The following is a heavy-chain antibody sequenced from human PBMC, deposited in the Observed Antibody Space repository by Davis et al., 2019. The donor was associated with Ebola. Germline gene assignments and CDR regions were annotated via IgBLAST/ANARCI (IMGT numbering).Heavy chain of an antibody. CDR3: ARGIYDFWSGYHDAFDI. D-gene: IGHD3-3*01. CDR1: GFTFS. Sequence: GGSLRLSCAASGFTFSQAPGKGLEWVSYISSSSSTIYYADSVKGRFTISRDNAKNSLYLQMNSLRDEDTAVYYCARGIYDFWSGYHDAFDIWGQGTMVTVSS. J-gene: IGHJ3*02. CDR2: ISSSSSTI. V-gene: IGHV3-48*02.